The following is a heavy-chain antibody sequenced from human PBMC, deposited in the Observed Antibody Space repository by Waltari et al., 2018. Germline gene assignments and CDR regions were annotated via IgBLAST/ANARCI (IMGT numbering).Heavy chain of an antibody. D-gene: IGHD2-2*01. Sequence: QVQLVQSGAEVKKPGASVKVSCKASGYTFTGYYMHWVRQAPEQGREWMGRINPNSGGTNYAQKFQGRVTMTRDTSISTAYMELSRLRSDDTAVYYCARAIVVVPAAMTDYYYYMDVWGKGTTVTVSS. CDR1: GYTFTGYY. V-gene: IGHV1-2*06. CDR3: ARAIVVVPAAMTDYYYYMDV. J-gene: IGHJ6*03. CDR2: INPNSGGT.